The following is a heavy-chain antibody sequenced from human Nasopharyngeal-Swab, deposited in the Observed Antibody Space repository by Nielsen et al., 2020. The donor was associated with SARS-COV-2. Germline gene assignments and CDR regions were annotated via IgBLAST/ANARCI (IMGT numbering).Heavy chain of an antibody. D-gene: IGHD2-15*01. J-gene: IGHJ5*02. CDR2: IYNSGST. CDR3: ARVIAWFDP. Sequence: WIRQPPGKGLEWIGEIYNSGSTNYNPSLKSRINISLDKSKNQFSLKLRSVTAADTAVYYCARVIAWFDPWGQGTLVTVSS. V-gene: IGHV4-4*02.